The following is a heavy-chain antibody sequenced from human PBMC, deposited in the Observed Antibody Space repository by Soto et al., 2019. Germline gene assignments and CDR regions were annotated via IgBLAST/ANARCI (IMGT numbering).Heavy chain of an antibody. Sequence: EVQLVESGGGLVQPGGSLRLSCVTSGFTFSSFWMHWVRQVPGKGLVWVSRINYDGTTTNYADSVKGRFTISRDNAKTPLYMEMNRLRDDDTAVYHCARDSGGLQFGEGGQGTLVTVSS. J-gene: IGHJ4*02. V-gene: IGHV3-74*01. CDR1: GFTFSSFW. CDR2: INYDGTTT. D-gene: IGHD3-10*01. CDR3: ARDSGGLQFGE.